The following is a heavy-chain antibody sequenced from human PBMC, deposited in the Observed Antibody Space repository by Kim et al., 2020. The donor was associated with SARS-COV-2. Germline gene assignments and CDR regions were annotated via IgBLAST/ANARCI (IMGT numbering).Heavy chain of an antibody. J-gene: IGHJ4*01. D-gene: IGHD3-16*01. Sequence: YSPSRIGRVTISVDPSKSQFSLRLNSVTAADTAVYYCARGSKGGGSYLNYWGRGTLVTVSS. V-gene: IGHV4-34*01. CDR3: ARGSKGGGSYLNY.